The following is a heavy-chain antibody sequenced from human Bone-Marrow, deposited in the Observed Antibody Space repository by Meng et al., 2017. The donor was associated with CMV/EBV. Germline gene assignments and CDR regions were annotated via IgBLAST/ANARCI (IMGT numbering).Heavy chain of an antibody. Sequence: QVQLVESGGGVVQPGGSLRLSCAASGVTFSSYGMHWVRQAPGKGPEWVAFIRNDESDKYYGDSVKGRFTISRDTSKNTVDLQMNSLRTEDTAVYYCAKDDPVCHYWGQGTLVTVSS. V-gene: IGHV3-30*02. CDR2: IRNDESDK. CDR3: AKDDPVCHY. CDR1: GVTFSSYG. D-gene: IGHD5/OR15-5a*01. J-gene: IGHJ4*02.